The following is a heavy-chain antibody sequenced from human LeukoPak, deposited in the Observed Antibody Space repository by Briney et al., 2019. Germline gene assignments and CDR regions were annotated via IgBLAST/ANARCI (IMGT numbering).Heavy chain of an antibody. J-gene: IGHJ4*02. Sequence: ASVKVSCKASGYTFTNYYMHWVRQAPGQGLEWMGIINPSGGSTSYAQKFQGRVTMTRDTSTSTVYMELSSLRSEDTAVYYCAREGSGYGGLDYWGQGTLVTVSS. CDR2: INPSGGST. V-gene: IGHV1-46*01. CDR3: AREGSGYGGLDY. CDR1: GYTFTNYY. D-gene: IGHD4-23*01.